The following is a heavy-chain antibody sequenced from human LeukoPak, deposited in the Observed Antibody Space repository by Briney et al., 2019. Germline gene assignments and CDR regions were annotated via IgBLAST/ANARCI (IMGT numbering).Heavy chain of an antibody. CDR1: GFTFDDYA. CDR2: ISSSGSTI. V-gene: IGHV3-11*01. Sequence: GGSLRLSCAASGFTFDDYAMHWVRQAPGRGLEWVSYISSSGSTIYYADSVKGRFTISRDNAKNSLYLQMNSLRAEDTAVYYCARRITMVRGVRGYMDVWGKGTTVTISS. J-gene: IGHJ6*03. CDR3: ARRITMVRGVRGYMDV. D-gene: IGHD3-10*01.